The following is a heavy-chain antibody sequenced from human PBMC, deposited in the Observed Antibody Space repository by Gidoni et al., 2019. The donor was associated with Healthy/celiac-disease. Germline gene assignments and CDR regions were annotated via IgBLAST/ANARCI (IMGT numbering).Heavy chain of an antibody. CDR3: ARNLGITIFGVVTLDFDS. Sequence: EVQLVESGGGLVQPGGSLRLSCAASGFTFSSYWMSWVRQAPGTGLEWVANIKQDGSEKYYVDSVKGRFTISRDNAKNSLYLQMNSLRAEDTAVYYCARNLGITIFGVVTLDFDSWGQGTLVTVSS. CDR1: GFTFSSYW. J-gene: IGHJ4*02. D-gene: IGHD3-3*01. V-gene: IGHV3-7*01. CDR2: IKQDGSEK.